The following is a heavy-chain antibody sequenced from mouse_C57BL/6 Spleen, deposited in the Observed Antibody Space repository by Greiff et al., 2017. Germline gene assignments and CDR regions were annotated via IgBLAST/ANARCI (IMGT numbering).Heavy chain of an antibody. V-gene: IGHV1-61*01. CDR2: IYPSDSET. J-gene: IGHJ3*01. CDR1: GYTFTSYW. CDR3: ARDYDGGFAY. Sequence: QVQLQQPGAELVRPGSSVKLSCKASGYTFTSYWLDWVKQRPGQGLEWIGNIYPSDSETHYNQKFKDKATLTVDKSSSTAYMQLSSLTSEDSAVYYCARDYDGGFAYWGQGTLVTVSA. D-gene: IGHD2-4*01.